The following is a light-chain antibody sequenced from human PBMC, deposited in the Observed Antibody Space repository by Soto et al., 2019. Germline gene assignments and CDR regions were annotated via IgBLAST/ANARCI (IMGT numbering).Light chain of an antibody. CDR2: AAS. J-gene: IGKJ1*01. V-gene: IGKV1-12*01. CDR1: QGISSW. Sequence: DIQMTQSPSSVSASVGDRVTMTCRASQGISSWLVWYQQKPGKAPKLLIYAASSLQSGVPSRFSGSGSGTDITLTISSLQAEDFATYYCQQANRFPWTFGQGTKVEIK. CDR3: QQANRFPWT.